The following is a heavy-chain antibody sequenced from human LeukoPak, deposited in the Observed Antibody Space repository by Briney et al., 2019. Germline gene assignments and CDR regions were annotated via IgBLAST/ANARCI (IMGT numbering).Heavy chain of an antibody. J-gene: IGHJ3*02. CDR3: ARPVMVYVSSRYDASDI. V-gene: IGHV3-30*03. CDR2: ISYDGSNK. Sequence: GGSLRLSCAASGFTFSTYGMHWVRQAPGKGLEWVAVISYDGSNKNYADSVKGRFTISRDNSKNTLYLQMNSLRAEDTAVYYCARPVMVYVSSRYDASDIWGQGTMVTVSS. D-gene: IGHD2-8*01. CDR1: GFTFSTYG.